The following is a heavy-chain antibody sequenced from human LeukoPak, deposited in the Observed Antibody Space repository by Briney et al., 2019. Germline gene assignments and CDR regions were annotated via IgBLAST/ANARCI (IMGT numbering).Heavy chain of an antibody. CDR2: IYTSGST. J-gene: IGHJ4*02. D-gene: IGHD2-8*02. Sequence: SETLSLTCTVSGGSISSYYRSWIRQPAGKGLEWIGRIYTSGSTNYNPSLKSRVTMSVDTSKNQFSLKLSSVTAADTAVYYCAGHHPRNTVDFWGQGTLVTVSS. V-gene: IGHV4-4*07. CDR1: GGSISSYY. CDR3: AGHHPRNTVDF.